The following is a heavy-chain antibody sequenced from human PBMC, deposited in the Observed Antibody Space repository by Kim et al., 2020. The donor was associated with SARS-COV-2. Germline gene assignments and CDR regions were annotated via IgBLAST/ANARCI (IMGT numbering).Heavy chain of an antibody. J-gene: IGHJ3*02. V-gene: IGHV4-39*01. D-gene: IGHD6-19*01. CDR3: ARQLPFPWLVSEDDAFDI. Sequence: KSRVTISGDTSKNQFSLKLSSVTAADTAVYYCARQLPFPWLVSEDDAFDIWGQGTMVTVSS.